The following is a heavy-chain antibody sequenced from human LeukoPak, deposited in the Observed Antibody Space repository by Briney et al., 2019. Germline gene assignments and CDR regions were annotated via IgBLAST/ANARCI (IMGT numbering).Heavy chain of an antibody. CDR2: VNHSGST. J-gene: IGHJ4*02. D-gene: IGHD6-13*01. Sequence: SETLSLTCAVYGESFSGYYWSWIRQPPGKGLEWIREVNHSGSTNYNPSLKSRVTISVDTSKNQFSLKLSSVTAADTAVYYCARGGPGQQLVLVYWGQGTLVTVSS. V-gene: IGHV4-34*01. CDR1: GESFSGYY. CDR3: ARGGPGQQLVLVY.